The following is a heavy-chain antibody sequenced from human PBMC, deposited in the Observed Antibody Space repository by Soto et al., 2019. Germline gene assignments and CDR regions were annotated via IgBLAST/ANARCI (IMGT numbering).Heavy chain of an antibody. V-gene: IGHV1-46*01. CDR3: ARYLRIVRGFNYYYGMDV. Sequence: GKVSCKASGYTFTSYYMHWVRQAPGQGLEWMGIINPSGGSTSYAQKFQGRVTMTRDTSTSTVYMELSSLRSEDTAVYYCARYLRIVRGFNYYYGMDVWGQGTTVTVSS. CDR2: INPSGGST. CDR1: GYTFTSYY. J-gene: IGHJ6*02. D-gene: IGHD3-22*01.